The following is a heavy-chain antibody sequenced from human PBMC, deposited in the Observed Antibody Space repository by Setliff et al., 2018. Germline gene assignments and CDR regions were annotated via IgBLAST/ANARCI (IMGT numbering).Heavy chain of an antibody. Sequence: GESLKISCKGSGYSFTDYWIAWVRQTPGKGLEWMGTIYHGNADTRYSPSFQCQVTISTDTSINTAFLQWNNLKASDTAVYYCARRGERFFNWFDPWGQGTLVTVSS. CDR3: ARRGERFFNWFDP. CDR2: IYHGNADT. D-gene: IGHD2-21*01. V-gene: IGHV5-51*01. J-gene: IGHJ5*02. CDR1: GYSFTDYW.